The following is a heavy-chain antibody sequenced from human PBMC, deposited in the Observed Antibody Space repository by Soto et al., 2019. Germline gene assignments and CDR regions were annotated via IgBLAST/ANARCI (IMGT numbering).Heavy chain of an antibody. CDR2: IIPIFGTA. CDR1: GGTFSSYA. Sequence: GASVKVSCKASGGTFSSYAISWVRQAPGQGLEWMGGIIPIFGTANYAQNFQGRVTITADESTSTAYMELSSLRSEDTAVYYCTQTWRVPAAHIDYWGQGTLVTVSS. D-gene: IGHD2-2*01. J-gene: IGHJ4*02. CDR3: TQTWRVPAAHIDY. V-gene: IGHV1-69*13.